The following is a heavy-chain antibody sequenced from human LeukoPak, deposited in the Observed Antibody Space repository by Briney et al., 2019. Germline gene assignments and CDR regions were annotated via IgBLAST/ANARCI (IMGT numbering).Heavy chain of an antibody. V-gene: IGHV4-34*01. D-gene: IGHD4-17*01. CDR1: GGSFSGYY. CDR2: INHSGST. Sequence: SETLSLTCAVYGGSFSGYYWSWIRQPPGKGLEWIGEINHSGSTNYNPSLKSRVTISVDTSKNQFSLKLSSVTAADTAVYYCASKKRDDYGDYEDYYYYYMDVWGKGTTVTISS. CDR3: ASKKRDDYGDYEDYYYYYMDV. J-gene: IGHJ6*03.